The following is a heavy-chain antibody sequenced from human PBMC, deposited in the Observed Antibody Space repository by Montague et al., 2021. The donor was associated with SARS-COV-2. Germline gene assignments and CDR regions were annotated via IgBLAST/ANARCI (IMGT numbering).Heavy chain of an antibody. D-gene: IGHD3-10*01. CDR1: GGSIGSYH. J-gene: IGHJ4*02. V-gene: IGHV4-59*01. Sequence: SETLSLTCSVSGGSIGSYHWSWLRQPPGKGLEWIGHIHYSGSSTYSPSFKSRVTISIDTPKNQFSLKLSSVTAADTAVYYCARSLDPSGTYYLPYWGQGTLVTVSS. CDR3: ARSLDPSGTYYLPY. CDR2: IHYSGSS.